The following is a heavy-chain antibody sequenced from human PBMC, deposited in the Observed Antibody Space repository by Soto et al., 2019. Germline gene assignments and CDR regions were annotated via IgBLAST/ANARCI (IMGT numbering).Heavy chain of an antibody. D-gene: IGHD3-22*01. Sequence: KPSETLSLTCTVSGGSISSSSYYWGWIRQPPGKGLEWIGSIYYSGSTYYNPSLKSRVTISVDTSKNQFSLKLSSVTAADTAVYYCVCSDTYYYDSSGYYHTWFDPWGQGTLVTVSS. V-gene: IGHV4-39*01. CDR3: VCSDTYYYDSSGYYHTWFDP. CDR2: IYYSGST. J-gene: IGHJ5*02. CDR1: GGSISSSSYY.